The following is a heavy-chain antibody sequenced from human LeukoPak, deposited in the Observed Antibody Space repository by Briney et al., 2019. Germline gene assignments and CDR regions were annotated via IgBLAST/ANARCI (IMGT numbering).Heavy chain of an antibody. Sequence: GGSLRLSCAASGFTFSSYAMSWVRQAPGKGLEWVSAISGSGGSTYYADSVKGRFTISRDNSKNTLYLQMNSLRGEDTAVYYCATYSCSGGSCRDYWGQGTLVTVSS. CDR2: ISGSGGST. CDR3: ATYSCSGGSCRDY. CDR1: GFTFSSYA. V-gene: IGHV3-23*01. D-gene: IGHD2-15*01. J-gene: IGHJ4*02.